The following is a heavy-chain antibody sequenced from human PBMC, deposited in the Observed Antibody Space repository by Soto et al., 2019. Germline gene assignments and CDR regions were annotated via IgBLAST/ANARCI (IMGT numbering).Heavy chain of an antibody. CDR1: GGSISSSSYY. CDR2: IYYSGST. J-gene: IGHJ4*02. V-gene: IGHV4-39*01. Sequence: SETLSLTWTVSGGSISSSSYYWGWIRQPPGKGLEWIGSIYYSGSTYYNPSLKSRVTISVDTSKNQFSLKLSSVTAADTAVYYCARQGYGSGSYYRDPDDYWGQGTLVTVSS. D-gene: IGHD3-10*01. CDR3: ARQGYGSGSYYRDPDDY.